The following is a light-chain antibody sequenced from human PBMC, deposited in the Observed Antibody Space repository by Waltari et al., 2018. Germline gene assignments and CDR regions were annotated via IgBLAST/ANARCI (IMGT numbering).Light chain of an antibody. CDR1: QSINNW. Sequence: DIQMTQSPSTLSAFVGDRVSITCRASQSINNWLAWYQLKPGKAPKLLIYKASTLEMGVPSRFSGTGSGTEFTLTITNLQPDDFATYYCQQYETFTFGQGTRLEIK. CDR3: QQYETFT. CDR2: KAS. V-gene: IGKV1-5*03. J-gene: IGKJ5*01.